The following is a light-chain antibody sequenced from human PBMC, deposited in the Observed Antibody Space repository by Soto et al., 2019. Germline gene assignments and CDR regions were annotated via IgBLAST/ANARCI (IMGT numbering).Light chain of an antibody. CDR3: QQYGNSPRT. J-gene: IGKJ1*01. CDR2: GAS. V-gene: IGKV3-20*01. CDR1: QSVSSNF. Sequence: EIVLTQSPGTLSLSPGERATLSCRASQSVSSNFLAWYQQKPGQAPMLLIYGASSRATGIPDSFSGSGSGSAFSLTISRQQPDDFAVYYCQQYGNSPRTFGQGTKVEIK.